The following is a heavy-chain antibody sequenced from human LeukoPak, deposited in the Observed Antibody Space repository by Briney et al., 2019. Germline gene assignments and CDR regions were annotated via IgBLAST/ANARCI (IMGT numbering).Heavy chain of an antibody. Sequence: ASVKVSCKASGYTFTGYYIHWVRQAPGQGLEWMGWINPNSGGTNYAQKFQGRVTMTRDTSISTAYMELSRLRSDDTAVYYCARVAGGDWYYFDFWGQGTLVTVSS. CDR3: ARVAGGDWYYFDF. V-gene: IGHV1-2*02. J-gene: IGHJ4*02. CDR2: INPNSGGT. D-gene: IGHD2-21*02. CDR1: GYTFTGYY.